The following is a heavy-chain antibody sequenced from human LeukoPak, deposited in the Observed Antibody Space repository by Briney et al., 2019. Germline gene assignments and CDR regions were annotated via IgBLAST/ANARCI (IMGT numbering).Heavy chain of an antibody. Sequence: GGSLGLSCAASGFTFSSYGMHWVRQAPGKGLEWVAFIRYDGSNKYYADSVKGRFTISRDNSKNTLYLQMNSLRAEDTAVYYCAKAFVVVPAAMGYYFDYWGQGTLVTVSS. D-gene: IGHD2-2*01. V-gene: IGHV3-30*02. CDR1: GFTFSSYG. J-gene: IGHJ4*02. CDR3: AKAFVVVPAAMGYYFDY. CDR2: IRYDGSNK.